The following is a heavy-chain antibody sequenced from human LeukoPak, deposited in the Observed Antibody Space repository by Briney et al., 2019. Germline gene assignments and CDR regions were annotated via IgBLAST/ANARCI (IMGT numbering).Heavy chain of an antibody. Sequence: GGSRRLSCSASGFTFTSYGMHWVRQAPGKGLEWVAVISLDGTKKYYADSVKGRFTISRDNSKNTLFLQMNSLRIEDTAVYHCAKDSFYYGSGSENWFDSWGQGTLVTVSS. V-gene: IGHV3-30*18. CDR2: ISLDGTKK. CDR1: GFTFTSYG. J-gene: IGHJ5*01. D-gene: IGHD3-10*01. CDR3: AKDSFYYGSGSENWFDS.